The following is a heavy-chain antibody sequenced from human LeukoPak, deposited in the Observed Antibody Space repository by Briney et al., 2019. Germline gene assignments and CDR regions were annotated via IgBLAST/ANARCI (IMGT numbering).Heavy chain of an antibody. CDR3: AREEWYYFDR. D-gene: IGHD3-3*01. J-gene: IGHJ4*02. CDR1: GFTFSSSW. V-gene: IGHV3-74*03. CDR2: ISPDGRST. Sequence: PGRSLRLSCAASGFTFSSSWMHWVRHPPGKGLVWVSRISPDGRSTTYADSVKGRFTISRDNARNTLYLQMNTLRAEDAAVYYCAREEWYYFDRWGQGTLVTVSS.